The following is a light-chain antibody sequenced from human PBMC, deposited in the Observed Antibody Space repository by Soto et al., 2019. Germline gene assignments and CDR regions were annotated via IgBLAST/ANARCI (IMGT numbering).Light chain of an antibody. J-gene: IGLJ1*01. CDR2: EVT. V-gene: IGLV2-8*01. CDR1: SSDVGGYDY. CDR3: TSYAASNTPYV. Sequence: QSALTQPPSASGSPGQSVTISCTGTSSDVGGYDYVSWYQQHPGKAPKLMIFEVTKRPSGVPDRFSGSKSGNTASLTVSGLQAEDEADSYCTSYAASNTPYVFGTGTKVTVL.